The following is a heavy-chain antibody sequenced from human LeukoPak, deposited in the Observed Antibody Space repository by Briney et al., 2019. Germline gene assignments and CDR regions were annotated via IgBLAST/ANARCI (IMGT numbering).Heavy chain of an antibody. CDR3: ARGHGYCSSTSCYKGVSYFDY. J-gene: IGHJ4*02. D-gene: IGHD2-2*02. CDR2: IIPIFGTA. V-gene: IGHV1-69*05. CDR1: GGTFSSYA. Sequence: GASVKVSCKASGGTFSSYAISWVRQAPGQGLEWMGGIIPIFGTANYAQKFQGRVTITTDESTSTAYMELSSLRSEDTAVYYCARGHGYCSSTSCYKGVSYFDYWGQGTLVTVSS.